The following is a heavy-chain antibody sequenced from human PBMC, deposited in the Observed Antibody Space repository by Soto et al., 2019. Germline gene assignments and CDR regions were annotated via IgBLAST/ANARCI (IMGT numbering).Heavy chain of an antibody. V-gene: IGHV1-69*05. J-gene: IGHJ3*02. CDR2: IIAIYGKA. D-gene: IGHD3-3*01. CDR3: ARDGDDAFDI. CDR1: GGTLSSYS. Sequence: ASVKVSCKASGGTLSSYSISWVRQAPGQGLEWMGGIIAIYGKANYAQKLQGRVTMTTDASTSTAYMELRSLRSDDTAVYYCARDGDDAFDIWGQGTIVTVSS.